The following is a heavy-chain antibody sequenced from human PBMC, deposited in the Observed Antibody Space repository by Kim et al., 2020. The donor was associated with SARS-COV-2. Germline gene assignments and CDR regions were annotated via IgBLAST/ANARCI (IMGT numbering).Heavy chain of an antibody. CDR2: MSYDGNDQ. J-gene: IGHJ4*02. Sequence: GGSLRLSCEVSGFTLSNYAMHWVRQAPGKGLEWVTLMSYDGNDQYYADYVKGRFTISRDDSENTLYLQMNGLRPEDTAIYFCARGRAPAHFDLWGQGTLVTVPA. V-gene: IGHV3-30-3*01. CDR1: GFTLSNYA. D-gene: IGHD3-10*01. CDR3: ARGRAPAHFDL.